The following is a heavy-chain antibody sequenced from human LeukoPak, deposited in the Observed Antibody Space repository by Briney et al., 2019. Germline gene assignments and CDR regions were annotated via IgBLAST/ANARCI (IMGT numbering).Heavy chain of an antibody. V-gene: IGHV3-7*01. D-gene: IGHD3-22*01. CDR3: AGQGAGRRGFFAFDY. CDR1: GFSFSNYW. J-gene: IGHJ4*01. CDR2: IKQDGSAK. Sequence: GGSLRLSCVGSGFSFSNYWMSWVRRAPGKGLEWVANIKQDGSAKYYADSVEGRFSISRDNTKNSLYLYMYSLRVEDTAVYYCAGQGAGRRGFFAFDYRGHGTLVTVSS.